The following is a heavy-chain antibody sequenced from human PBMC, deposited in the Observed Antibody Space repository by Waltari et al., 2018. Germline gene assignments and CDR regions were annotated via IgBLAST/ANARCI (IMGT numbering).Heavy chain of an antibody. CDR3: ARVTSGDEAADY. Sequence: QVQLVESGGGVVQPGRSLRLSCAASGFTFSSYGMHWVRQAPGKGLEWVAVIWYDGSNKYYADSVKGRFTSSRDNSKNTLYLQMNSLRAEDTAVYYCARVTSGDEAADYWGQGTLVTVSS. D-gene: IGHD2-21*02. CDR1: GFTFSSYG. V-gene: IGHV3-33*01. CDR2: IWYDGSNK. J-gene: IGHJ4*02.